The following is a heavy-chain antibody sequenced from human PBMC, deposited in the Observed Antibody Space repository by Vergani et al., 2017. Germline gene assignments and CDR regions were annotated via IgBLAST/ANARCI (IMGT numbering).Heavy chain of an antibody. J-gene: IGHJ6*02. CDR3: ARGGPERHNYYGSGRPSYYYYYYGMDV. Sequence: QVQLQQWGAGLLKPSETLSLTCAVYGGSFSGYYWSWIRQPPGKGLEWIGEINHSGSTNYNPSLKSRVTISVDTSKNQFSLKLGSVTAADTAVYYCARGGPERHNYYGSGRPSYYYYYYGMDVWGQGTTVTVSS. CDR1: GGSFSGYY. V-gene: IGHV4-34*01. CDR2: INHSGST. D-gene: IGHD3-10*01.